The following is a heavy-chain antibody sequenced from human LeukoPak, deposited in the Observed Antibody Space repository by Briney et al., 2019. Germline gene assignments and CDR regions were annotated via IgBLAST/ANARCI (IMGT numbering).Heavy chain of an antibody. V-gene: IGHV3-30*18. CDR3: AKLNNAGYCTDGVCDY. D-gene: IGHD2-8*01. J-gene: IGHJ4*02. CDR1: GFTFNSYG. CDR2: ISYDGSNK. Sequence: PGRSLRLSCAASGFTFNSYGMHWVRQAPGKGLEWVAVISYDGSNKYYADSVKGRFTISRDNSKNTLYLQMNSLRSEDTAVYYCAKLNNAGYCTDGVCDYWGQGTLVTVSS.